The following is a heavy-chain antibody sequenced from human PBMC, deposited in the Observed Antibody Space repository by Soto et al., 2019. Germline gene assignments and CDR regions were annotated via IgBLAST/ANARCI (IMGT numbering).Heavy chain of an antibody. Sequence: EVQLLESGGGLVQPGGSLGLSCAASGFTFSSYDMTWVRQGPGKGLEYVSSISVTGSGTYYADSVKGRFTISRDNSKNTLYLQMNSLRVEDTAVYYCARTTTTKSRDYWGQGTPVTVS. V-gene: IGHV3-23*01. CDR3: ARTTTTKSRDY. CDR1: GFTFSSYD. D-gene: IGHD4-17*01. CDR2: ISVTGSGT. J-gene: IGHJ4*02.